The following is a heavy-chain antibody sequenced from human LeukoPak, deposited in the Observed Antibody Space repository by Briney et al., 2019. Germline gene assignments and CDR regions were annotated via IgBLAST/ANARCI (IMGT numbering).Heavy chain of an antibody. V-gene: IGHV3-33*01. CDR3: ARDAGYCSGGSCYPGQFDY. D-gene: IGHD2-15*01. Sequence: GGSLRLSCAASGFTFSSYGMHWVRQAPGKGLEWVAVIWYDGSNKYYADSVKGRFTISRDNSKNKLYLQMNSLRAEDTAVYYCARDAGYCSGGSCYPGQFDYWGQGTLVTVSS. CDR1: GFTFSSYG. CDR2: IWYDGSNK. J-gene: IGHJ4*02.